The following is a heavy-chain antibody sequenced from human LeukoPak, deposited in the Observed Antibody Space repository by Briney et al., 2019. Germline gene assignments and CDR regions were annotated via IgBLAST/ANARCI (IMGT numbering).Heavy chain of an antibody. CDR2: ISDRGST. CDR3: ARLPGASRPRYYFDY. CDR1: GSSLNRGYY. D-gene: IGHD6-6*01. Sequence: PSETLSLTCIVSGSSLNRGYYWGWIRQPPGKGLEWIGTISDRGSTYNNPSLKSRVTITVDTSKNQLSLKLTSVTAADTAVYYCARLPGASRPRYYFDYWGQGTLVTVSS. V-gene: IGHV4-38-2*02. J-gene: IGHJ4*02.